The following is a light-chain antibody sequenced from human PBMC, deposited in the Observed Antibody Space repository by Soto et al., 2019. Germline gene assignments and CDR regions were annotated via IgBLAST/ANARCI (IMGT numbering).Light chain of an antibody. CDR3: QQYSSYSLT. CDR1: QSISSY. J-gene: IGKJ4*01. V-gene: IGKV1-5*01. CDR2: DAS. Sequence: DIQMTHSPSSLSASVVDRVPITXXASQSISSYLNWYQQKPGKAPKLXISDASSLKSGVPSRFSGSGYGTEFTLTISSLQPEDFATYYCQQYSSYSLTFGGGTKVDIK.